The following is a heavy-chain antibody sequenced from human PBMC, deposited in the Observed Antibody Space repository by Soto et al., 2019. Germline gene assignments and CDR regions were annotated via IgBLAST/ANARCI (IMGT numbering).Heavy chain of an antibody. J-gene: IGHJ6*02. Sequence: ASVKVSCKASGYTFTSYGISWVRQAPGQGLEWMGWINPNSGGTNYAQKFQGWVTMTRDTSISTAYMELSRLRSDDTAVYYCAREGYSSSRNYYYGMDVWGQGTTVTVSS. CDR1: GYTFTSYG. D-gene: IGHD6-19*01. CDR2: INPNSGGT. V-gene: IGHV1-2*04. CDR3: AREGYSSSRNYYYGMDV.